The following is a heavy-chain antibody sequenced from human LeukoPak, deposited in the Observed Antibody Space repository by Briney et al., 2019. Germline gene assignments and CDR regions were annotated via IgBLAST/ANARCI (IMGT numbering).Heavy chain of an antibody. J-gene: IGHJ4*02. CDR2: ISSSGHVT. D-gene: IGHD6-19*01. Sequence: PGGSLRLSCAASRVTFTSHSMRWVRQAPGKGLEWVSAISSSGHVTFYADSVKGRFTVSRDQSQYTLFLHMSSLRADDTAVYYCAKHRLRVAGSRSKNPTAYFEDWGQGILVTVFS. V-gene: IGHV3-23*01. CDR1: RVTFTSHS. CDR3: AKHRLRVAGSRSKNPTAYFED.